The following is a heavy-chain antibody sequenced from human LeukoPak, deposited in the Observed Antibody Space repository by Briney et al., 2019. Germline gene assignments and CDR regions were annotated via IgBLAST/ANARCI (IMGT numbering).Heavy chain of an antibody. D-gene: IGHD3-10*01. CDR1: GFTFSSYA. V-gene: IGHV3-23*01. CDR3: ARMVRGVVNPCDH. J-gene: IGHJ4*02. CDR2: ISNSGSFT. Sequence: GGSLRLSCAASGFTFSSYAMSWVRQAPGKGLEWVSAISNSGSFTYFADAVKGRFTISRDNSKNTLFLQMNSLRVDDTAVYYCARMVRGVVNPCDHWGQGTLVTVSS.